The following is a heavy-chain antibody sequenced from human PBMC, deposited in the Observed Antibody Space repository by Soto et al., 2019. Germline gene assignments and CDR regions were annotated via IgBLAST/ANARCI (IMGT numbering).Heavy chain of an antibody. J-gene: IGHJ4*02. D-gene: IGHD3-10*01. CDR3: ARSRGAGAD. CDR2: IYYSGST. CDR1: GGSVSSGSYY. V-gene: IGHV4-61*01. Sequence: QVQLQESGPGLVKPSETLSLTCTVSGGSVSSGSYYWSWIRQPPGKGLEWIGYIYYSGSTNYNPSRRSRVSLSVYTSKNQFSLKLSSVTAADTAVYYLARSRGAGADWGQGTLVTVSS.